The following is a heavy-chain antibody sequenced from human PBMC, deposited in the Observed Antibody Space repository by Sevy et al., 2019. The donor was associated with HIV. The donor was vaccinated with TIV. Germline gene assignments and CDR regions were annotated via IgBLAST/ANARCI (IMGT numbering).Heavy chain of an antibody. J-gene: IGHJ2*01. CDR1: GFTFSSYS. Sequence: GGSLRLSCAASGFTFSSYSMNWVRQAPGKGLEWVSYISSSSSTIYYADSVKGRFTISRDNAKNTWYLQMNSLRDEDTAVYYCVSDSSGSDWYFDLWGRGTLVTVSS. CDR2: ISSSSSTI. CDR3: VSDSSGSDWYFDL. D-gene: IGHD6-19*01. V-gene: IGHV3-48*02.